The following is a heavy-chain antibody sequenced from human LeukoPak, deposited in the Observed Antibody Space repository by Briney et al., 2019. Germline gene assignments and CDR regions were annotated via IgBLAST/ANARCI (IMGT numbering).Heavy chain of an antibody. CDR2: INPNSGGT. CDR1: GYTFTVYF. D-gene: IGHD3-22*01. Sequence: ASVKVSCKAPGYTFTVYFMQWVRQAPGQGLEWMGWINPNSGGTNYAQKFQGRVTMTRDTSISTAYMELSRLRSDDTAVYYCARELNYDSSGYYFDYWGQGTLVTVSS. V-gene: IGHV1-2*02. CDR3: ARELNYDSSGYYFDY. J-gene: IGHJ4*02.